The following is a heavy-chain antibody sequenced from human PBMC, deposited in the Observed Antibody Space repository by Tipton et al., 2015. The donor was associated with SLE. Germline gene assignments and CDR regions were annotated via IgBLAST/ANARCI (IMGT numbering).Heavy chain of an antibody. D-gene: IGHD2-8*02. J-gene: IGHJ6*02. CDR3: AKAGGMVDYCAGGVSSPPLGMDV. CDR2: IWYDGSEK. Sequence: SLRLSCAASGFTFSYYGMHWVRQAPGKGLEWVAVIWYDGSEKYYGDSVKGRFTVSRDNSEDKLYLQMNDLRAEDTAVYYCAKAGGMVDYCAGGVSSPPLGMDVWGQGTPVTVSS. V-gene: IGHV3-33*06. CDR1: GFTFSYYG.